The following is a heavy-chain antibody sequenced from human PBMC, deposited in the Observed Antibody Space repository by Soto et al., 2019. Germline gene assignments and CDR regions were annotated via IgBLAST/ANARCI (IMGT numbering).Heavy chain of an antibody. CDR2: TKPDGSEK. D-gene: IGHD3-16*01. Sequence: SLRLSCAASGFIFNTHWMGWVRQAPEKGLEWVAHTKPDGSEKYCVDSAKGRFTISRDNTRNSLYLQMNSLRADDTALYYCVAWGTSTSNPWGQGTLVTVSS. J-gene: IGHJ5*02. CDR3: VAWGTSTSNP. V-gene: IGHV3-7*01. CDR1: GFIFNTHW.